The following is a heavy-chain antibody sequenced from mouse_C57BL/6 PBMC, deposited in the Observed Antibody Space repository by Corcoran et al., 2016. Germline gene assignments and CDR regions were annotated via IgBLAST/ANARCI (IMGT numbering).Heavy chain of an antibody. CDR2: ISYDGSN. CDR1: GYSITSGYY. D-gene: IGHD2-2*01. CDR3: AVWLRAMDY. Sequence: DVQLQESGPGLVKPSQSLSLTCSVNGYSITSGYYWNWIRQFPGNKLEWMGYISYDGSNNYNPSLKNRISITRDTSKNQFFLKLNSVTTEDTATYYCAVWLRAMDYWGQGPSVTVSS. V-gene: IGHV3-6*01. J-gene: IGHJ4*01.